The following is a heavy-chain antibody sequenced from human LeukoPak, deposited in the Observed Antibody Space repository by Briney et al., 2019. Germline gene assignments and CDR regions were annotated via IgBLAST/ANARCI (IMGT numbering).Heavy chain of an antibody. CDR2: IRHDGSNE. Sequence: GGSLRLSCAPSGFTFSTYAMHWVRRAPGKGLEWVAFIRHDGSNEYYADSVKGRFIISRDKSKNTLYLQMRGLRPDDTAVYYCARHNTRFLERLPALGSWGQGTLVSVSS. V-gene: IGHV3-30*02. CDR3: ARHNTRFLERLPALGS. CDR1: GFTFSTYA. D-gene: IGHD3-3*01. J-gene: IGHJ5*02.